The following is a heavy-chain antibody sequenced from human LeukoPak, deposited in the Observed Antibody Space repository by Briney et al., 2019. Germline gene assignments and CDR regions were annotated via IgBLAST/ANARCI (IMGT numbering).Heavy chain of an antibody. Sequence: SVKLSFKASGGTFSSYAISWVRQAPGQGLEWMGGIIPNFGTASYGQKFQGRVTITADESTSTAYMELSSLRSEDTAVYYCARDDFKYGDEPYYYYGMDVWGQGTTVTVSS. CDR3: ARDDFKYGDEPYYYYGMDV. J-gene: IGHJ6*02. CDR2: IIPNFGTA. D-gene: IGHD4-17*01. V-gene: IGHV1-69*13. CDR1: GGTFSSYA.